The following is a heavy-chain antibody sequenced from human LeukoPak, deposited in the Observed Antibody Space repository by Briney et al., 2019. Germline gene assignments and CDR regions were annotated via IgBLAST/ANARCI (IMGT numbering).Heavy chain of an antibody. J-gene: IGHJ4*02. Sequence: GGSLRLSCAASGFTFSSYGMTWVRQAPGKGLEWVSGISGSGDNTWYADSVKGRFTISRDNSKKTLDLQMHSLRAEDTAVYYCAKASVWTMVLVVSYFDEWGQGIQVTVSS. D-gene: IGHD3-10*01. CDR2: ISGSGDNT. CDR3: AKASVWTMVLVVSYFDE. V-gene: IGHV3-23*01. CDR1: GFTFSSYG.